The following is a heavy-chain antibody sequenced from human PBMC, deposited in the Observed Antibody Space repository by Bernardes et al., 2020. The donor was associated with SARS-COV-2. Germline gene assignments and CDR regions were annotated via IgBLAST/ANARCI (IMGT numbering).Heavy chain of an antibody. CDR3: ARSGGEDYGDYFLPSYYYGMDV. D-gene: IGHD4-17*01. CDR1: GFTFSSYS. J-gene: IGHJ6*02. CDR2: ISSSSSYI. V-gene: IGHV3-21*01. Sequence: GGSLRLSCAASGFTFSSYSMNWVRQAPGKGLEWVSSISSSSSYIYYADSVKGRFTISRDNAKNSLYLQMNSLRAEDTAVYYCARSGGEDYGDYFLPSYYYGMDVWGQGTTVTVSS.